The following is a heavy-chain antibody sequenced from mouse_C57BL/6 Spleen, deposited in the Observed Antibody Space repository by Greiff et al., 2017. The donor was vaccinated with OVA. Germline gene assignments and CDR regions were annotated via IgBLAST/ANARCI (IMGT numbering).Heavy chain of an antibody. CDR3: ARSSGVFYYFDY. CDR2: LWTGGGT. J-gene: IGHJ2*01. CDR1: WFSLTSSS. V-gene: IGHV2-9-1*01. Sequence: VTLMASGPGLVAPSQSLSITCPFSWFSLTSSSLSLFRPPPGTVLSWLGVLWTGGGTNYNSALKSSLSIRKDNTKSQVFLKMNSLQTDDTARYYCARSSGVFYYFDYWGQGTTLTVSS. D-gene: IGHD6-1*01.